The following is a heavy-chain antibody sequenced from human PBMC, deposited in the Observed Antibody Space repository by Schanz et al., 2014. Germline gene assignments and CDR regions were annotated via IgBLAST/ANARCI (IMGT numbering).Heavy chain of an antibody. CDR1: GFTVSTNY. Sequence: EVQLVESGGGLIQPGGSLRLSCAVSGFTVSTNYMSWVRQAPGRRLEWVSSLNIGAGSTRYADSVKGRIIISRASSKKRLLLQMNRLGADDAAVYFCARDEGRDGYNLAFDVWGQGTLVTVSS. J-gene: IGHJ3*01. CDR3: ARDEGRDGYNLAFDV. D-gene: IGHD5-12*01. CDR2: LNIGAGST. V-gene: IGHV3-53*01.